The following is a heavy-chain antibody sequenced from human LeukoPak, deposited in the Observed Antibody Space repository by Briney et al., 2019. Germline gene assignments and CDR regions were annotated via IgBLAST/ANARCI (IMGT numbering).Heavy chain of an antibody. Sequence: SETLSLTCTVSGGSVSSGSYYWSWIRQPPGKGLEWIGYIYYSGSTNYNPSLKSRVTISVDTSKNQFSLKLSSVTAADTAVYYCARARYSYGDAFDIWVQGTMVTVSS. J-gene: IGHJ3*02. CDR1: GGSVSSGSYY. V-gene: IGHV4-61*01. CDR3: ARARYSYGDAFDI. CDR2: IYYSGST. D-gene: IGHD5-18*01.